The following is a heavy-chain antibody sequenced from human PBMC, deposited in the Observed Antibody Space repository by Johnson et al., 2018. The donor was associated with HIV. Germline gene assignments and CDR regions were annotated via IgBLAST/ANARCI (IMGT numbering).Heavy chain of an antibody. CDR2: ISYDGSNK. CDR1: GFTFSGYP. CDR3: ARLRGAFDI. Sequence: QVQLVESGGGVVQPGRSLRLSCAASGFTFSGYPMHWVRQAPGKGLEWVAVISYDGSNKYYADSVKGRFTISRDNSKNTLYLQMHSLRAEDTAVYYCARLRGAFDIWGQGTMVTVSS. J-gene: IGHJ3*02. V-gene: IGHV3-30*04.